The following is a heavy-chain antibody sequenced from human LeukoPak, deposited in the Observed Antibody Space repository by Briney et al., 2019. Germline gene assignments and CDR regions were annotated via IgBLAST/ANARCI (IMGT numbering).Heavy chain of an antibody. Sequence: RAGGSLRLSCAASGFTFSSYEMNWVRQDPGKGMEWVSYISSSGTTLYYAYSVKGRFTISRDNPKNSLYLQMNSLRAEDTAVYYCARDLVVVAATPFDYWGQGTLVTVSS. CDR2: ISSSGTTL. CDR3: ARDLVVVAATPFDY. J-gene: IGHJ4*02. D-gene: IGHD2-15*01. V-gene: IGHV3-48*03. CDR1: GFTFSSYE.